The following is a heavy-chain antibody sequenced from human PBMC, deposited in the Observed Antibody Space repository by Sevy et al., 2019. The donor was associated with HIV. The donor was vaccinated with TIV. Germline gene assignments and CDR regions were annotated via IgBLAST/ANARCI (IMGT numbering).Heavy chain of an antibody. CDR3: ARGVATTYYYHYGMDV. CDR1: GFTFSSNA. V-gene: IGHV3-33*01. CDR2: IWYDESNK. Sequence: GGSLRLSCTASGFTFSSNAMYWVRQAPGKGLEWVAVIWYDESNKYHADSVKGRFTFSRDNSKNTLYLQMKSLRAEDTAVYYCARGVATTYYYHYGMDVWGQGTTVTVSS. D-gene: IGHD5-12*01. J-gene: IGHJ6*02.